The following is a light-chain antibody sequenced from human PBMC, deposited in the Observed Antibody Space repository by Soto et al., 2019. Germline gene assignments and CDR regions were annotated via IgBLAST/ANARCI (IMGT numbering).Light chain of an antibody. CDR1: QSVSSN. CDR3: QHRDNWSYI. CDR2: DAS. V-gene: IGKV3-11*01. J-gene: IGKJ2*01. Sequence: EIVMTQSPATLSVCPGERATLSCRASQSVSSNLAWYQQKPGQAPRLLIYDASNRATGIPVRFSGSGSGTDYTLTISSLEAEDFAVYYCQHRDNWSYIFGQGTKVDI.